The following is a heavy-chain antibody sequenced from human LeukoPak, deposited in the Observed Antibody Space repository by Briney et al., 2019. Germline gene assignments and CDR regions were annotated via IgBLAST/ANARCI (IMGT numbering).Heavy chain of an antibody. D-gene: IGHD3-10*01. CDR3: ARGRGDLPLYDY. Sequence: PGGSLRLSCAASGFTFDDYAMHWVRQAPGKGLEWVSGISWNSGSIGYADSVKGRFTISRDNAKNSLYLQMNSLRAEDTAVYYCARGRGDLPLYDYWGQGTLVTVSS. CDR1: GFTFDDYA. J-gene: IGHJ4*02. CDR2: ISWNSGSI. V-gene: IGHV3-9*01.